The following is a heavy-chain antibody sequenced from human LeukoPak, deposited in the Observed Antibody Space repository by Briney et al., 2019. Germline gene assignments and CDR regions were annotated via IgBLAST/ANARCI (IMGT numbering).Heavy chain of an antibody. CDR1: GSSFTEYF. CDR3: ARERRRRITMVRGVGGWFDP. CDR2: IKHGGVT. Sequence: KTSETLSLTCGVHGSSFTEYFWHWVRQSPREGLEWIGDIKHGGVTNYNPSLKSRVTISVDTSKNQFSLKLSSVTAADTAVYYCARERRRRITMVRGVGGWFDPWGQGNLVTVSS. D-gene: IGHD3-10*01. V-gene: IGHV4-34*01. J-gene: IGHJ5*02.